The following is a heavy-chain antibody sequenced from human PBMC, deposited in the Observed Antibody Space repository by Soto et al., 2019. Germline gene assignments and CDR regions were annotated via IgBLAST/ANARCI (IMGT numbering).Heavy chain of an antibody. Sequence: QVQLVESGGGVVQPGRSLRLSCAASGFTFSSYGMHWVRQAPGTGLEWVAVIWYDGSNKYYADSVKGRFTISRDNSKNSLYLQMIRLRAEDTAVYYCARDSDGYSSSWHRRRMNNNWFDPWGQGTLVTVSS. V-gene: IGHV3-33*01. CDR2: IWYDGSNK. D-gene: IGHD6-13*01. J-gene: IGHJ5*02. CDR3: ARDSDGYSSSWHRRRMNNNWFDP. CDR1: GFTFSSYG.